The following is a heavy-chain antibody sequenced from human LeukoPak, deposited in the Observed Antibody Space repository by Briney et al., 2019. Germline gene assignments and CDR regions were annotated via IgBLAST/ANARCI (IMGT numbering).Heavy chain of an antibody. D-gene: IGHD2-21*02. J-gene: IGHJ4*02. CDR2: ISSDGSRV. V-gene: IGHV3-74*01. Sequence: PGGSLRLSCAASGFTFSDYWMHWVRQAPGKGLVWVSRISSDGSRVTYADSVKGRFTISRDNTKNSLYLQMNSLRAEDTAVYYCARSVRYCGGDCYVYSDYWGQGTLVTVSS. CDR3: ARSVRYCGGDCYVYSDY. CDR1: GFTFSDYW.